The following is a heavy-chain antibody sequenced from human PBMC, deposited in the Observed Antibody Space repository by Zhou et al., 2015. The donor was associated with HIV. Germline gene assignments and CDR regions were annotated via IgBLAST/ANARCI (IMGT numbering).Heavy chain of an antibody. V-gene: IGHV1-46*01. CDR1: GYIFSSSY. CDR2: IHPTTAAA. J-gene: IGHJ3*02. Sequence: QVQLVQSGAEVKKPGASVRISCKASGYIFSSSYMHWVRQAPGQGLEWMGAIHPTTAAANYAQKFRGRVTMTRVASTSTVYMSLSNLRSEDTAVYYCARDQGPLDAFDIWGQGTMVTVSS. CDR3: ARDQGPLDAFDI.